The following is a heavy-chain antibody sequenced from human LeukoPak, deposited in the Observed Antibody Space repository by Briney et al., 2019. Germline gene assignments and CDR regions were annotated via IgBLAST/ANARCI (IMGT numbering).Heavy chain of an antibody. Sequence: SETLSLTCTVSGDSISPYYWSWIRQPPGKGLEWIGYISYSGTTNYNPSLKSRVTLSVHTPQNHFSLSLTSVTAADTAVYYCARHGQSTVLRHLDSWGQGTLVTVSS. CDR1: GDSISPYY. CDR2: ISYSGTT. D-gene: IGHD5/OR15-5a*01. V-gene: IGHV4-59*08. CDR3: ARHGQSTVLRHLDS. J-gene: IGHJ4*02.